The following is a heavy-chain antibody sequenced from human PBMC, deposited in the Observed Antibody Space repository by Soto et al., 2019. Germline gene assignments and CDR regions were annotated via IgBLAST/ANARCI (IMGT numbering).Heavy chain of an antibody. V-gene: IGHV4-4*07. D-gene: IGHD5-12*01. Sequence: SETLSLTCTVSGDSISDYYWSWIRQPAGKGLEWIGRLYNSGSTKSSPSLKSRVTMSTDTSKNQFSLTLTSVTAADTAIYYCARMYNSGFYRPEGDYYFYGMDVWGQGTTVTVFS. J-gene: IGHJ6*02. CDR1: GDSISDYY. CDR2: LYNSGST. CDR3: ARMYNSGFYRPEGDYYFYGMDV.